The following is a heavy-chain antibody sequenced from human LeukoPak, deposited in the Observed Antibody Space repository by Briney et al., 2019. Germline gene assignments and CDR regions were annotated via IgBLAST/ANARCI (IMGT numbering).Heavy chain of an antibody. CDR2: ISAYNGNT. J-gene: IGHJ4*02. D-gene: IGHD3-22*01. V-gene: IGHV1-18*01. CDR3: ARDVGWDYYDSSGYFCPFDY. CDR1: GFTFTSYG. Sequence: ASVKVSCKASGFTFTSYGISWVRQAPGQGLEWMGWISAYNGNTNYAQTLQGRVTMTTDTSTSTAYMELRSLRSDDTAVYYCARDVGWDYYDSSGYFCPFDYWGQGTLVTVSS.